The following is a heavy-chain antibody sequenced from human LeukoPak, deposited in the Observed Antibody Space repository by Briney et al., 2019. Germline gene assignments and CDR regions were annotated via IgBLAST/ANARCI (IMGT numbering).Heavy chain of an antibody. V-gene: IGHV4-4*07. CDR2: IYTSGST. Sequence: SETLSLTCTGSGGSISSYYWSWIRQPAGKGLEWIGRIYTSGSTNYNPSLKSRVTMSVDTSKNQFSLKLSSVTAADTAVYYCARDLLSGWYHYYYYYMDVWGKGTTVTVSS. J-gene: IGHJ6*03. CDR1: GGSISSYY. D-gene: IGHD6-19*01. CDR3: ARDLLSGWYHYYYYYMDV.